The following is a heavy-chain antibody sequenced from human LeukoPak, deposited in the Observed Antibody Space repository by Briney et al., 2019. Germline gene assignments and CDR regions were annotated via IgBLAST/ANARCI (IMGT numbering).Heavy chain of an antibody. CDR3: PRRTVPTFYFDY. CDR1: AGSISGYY. J-gene: IGHJ4*02. Sequence: PSETLSLTCTVSAGSISGYYWSCIRQPPRKELEWRGDIYYSGSTNYNPSLKIRVTISVDTSKNQCSLHLSSVTPADTARDYCPRRTVPTFYFDYWGEGTLVTVSS. V-gene: IGHV4-59*01. D-gene: IGHD4-17*01. CDR2: IYYSGST.